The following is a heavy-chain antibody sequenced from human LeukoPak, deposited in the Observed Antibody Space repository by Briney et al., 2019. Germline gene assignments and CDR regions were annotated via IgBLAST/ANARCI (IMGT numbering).Heavy chain of an antibody. CDR3: ARDLKAAADYYFDY. CDR1: GFTFSSYA. D-gene: IGHD6-13*01. Sequence: GGSLRLSCAASGFTFSSYAMSWVRQAPGKGLEWVSAISGSGGSTYYADSVKGRFTISRDNSKNTLFLQMNSLRVEDTAIYYCARDLKAAADYYFDYWGQGTLVTVSS. J-gene: IGHJ4*02. V-gene: IGHV3-23*01. CDR2: ISGSGGST.